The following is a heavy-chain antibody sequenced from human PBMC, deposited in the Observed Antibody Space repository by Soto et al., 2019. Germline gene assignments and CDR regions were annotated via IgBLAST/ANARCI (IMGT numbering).Heavy chain of an antibody. CDR2: ITTNGHT. D-gene: IGHD1-1*01. J-gene: IGHJ4*02. Sequence: GGSLRLSCETSGFTFSNCVMTWVRQPPGKRLEWVSVITTNGHTDYADSVKGRFTISRDNSKNTVYLQMNSLRAEDTAVYYCAKGQLTGRWHAADGVQGTVVTV. CDR1: GFTFSNCV. CDR3: AKGQLTGRWHAAD. V-gene: IGHV3-23*01.